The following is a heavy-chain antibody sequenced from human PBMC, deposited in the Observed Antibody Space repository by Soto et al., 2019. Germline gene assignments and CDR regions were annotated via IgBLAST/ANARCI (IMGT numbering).Heavy chain of an antibody. CDR1: GGSINSRYW. J-gene: IGHJ4*02. Sequence: PSGTLSRTCAIYGGSINSRYWWSGIRQSPGKGREWIGEIYHSGSTNYNPSPKSRVTISVDKSKNQFSLNLSSVTAADTAVYYCARDQNGSGNYYTRYFDYWGQGTLVTVS. CDR3: ARDQNGSGNYYTRYFDY. D-gene: IGHD3-10*01. V-gene: IGHV4-4*02. CDR2: IYHSGST.